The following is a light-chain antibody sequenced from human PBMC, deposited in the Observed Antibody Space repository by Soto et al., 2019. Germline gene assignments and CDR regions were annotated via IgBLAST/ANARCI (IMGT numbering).Light chain of an antibody. J-gene: IGLJ2*01. Sequence: QSVLTQPPSASGTPGQRVTISCSGSTSNIGSNYVYWYQQLPGTAPQLLIYGNNKRPSGVPDRFSGSKSGTSASLAICGLRSEDEADYYCAAWDDSLSGVVFGGGTKLTVL. CDR1: TSNIGSNY. CDR3: AAWDDSLSGVV. V-gene: IGLV1-47*01. CDR2: GNN.